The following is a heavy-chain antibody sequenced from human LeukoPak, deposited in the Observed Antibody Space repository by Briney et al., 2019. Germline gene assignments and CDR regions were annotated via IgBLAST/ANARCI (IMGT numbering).Heavy chain of an antibody. D-gene: IGHD2-2*01. CDR3: ARVEVVPATSYYYYYMDV. CDR2: ISAYNGNT. V-gene: IGHV1-18*01. J-gene: IGHJ6*03. CDR1: GYTFTSYG. Sequence: GASVKVSCKASGYTFTSYGISWVRQAPGQGLEWMGWISAYNGNTNYAQRLQGRVTMTTDTSTSTAYMELRSLRSDDTAVYYCARVEVVPATSYYYYYMDVWGKGTTVTISS.